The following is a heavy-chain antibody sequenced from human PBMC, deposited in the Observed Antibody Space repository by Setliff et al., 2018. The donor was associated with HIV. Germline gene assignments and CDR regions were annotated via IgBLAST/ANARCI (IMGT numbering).Heavy chain of an antibody. V-gene: IGHV4-39*01. D-gene: IGHD6-13*01. CDR3: ARGIAAAEGYFDY. Sequence: PSETLSLTCTVSGGSISGSSYYWCWIRQPPGKGLEWIGSIYYSGSTYYTPSLKSRVTISVDTSKNQFSLKLSSVTAADTAVYYCARGIAAAEGYFDYWGQGTLVTVSS. CDR2: IYYSGST. CDR1: GGSISGSSYY. J-gene: IGHJ4*02.